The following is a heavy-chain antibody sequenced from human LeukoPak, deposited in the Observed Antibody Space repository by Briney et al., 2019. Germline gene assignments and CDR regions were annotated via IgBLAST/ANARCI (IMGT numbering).Heavy chain of an antibody. CDR3: ARDPTVVVVAATLPYDY. D-gene: IGHD2-15*01. V-gene: IGHV3-30*19. CDR2: IWYDGSNK. J-gene: IGHJ4*02. Sequence: GRSLRLSCAASGFTFSSYGMHWVRQAPGKGLEWVAVIWYDGSNKYYADSVKGRFTISRDNSKNTLYLQMNSLRAEDTAVYYCARDPTVVVVAATLPYDYWGQGTLVTVSS. CDR1: GFTFSSYG.